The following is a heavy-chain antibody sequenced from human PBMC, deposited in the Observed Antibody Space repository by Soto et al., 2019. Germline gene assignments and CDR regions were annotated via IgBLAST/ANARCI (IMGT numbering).Heavy chain of an antibody. D-gene: IGHD2-21*01. CDR2: IKFDGITA. CDR1: GFTFTAYW. J-gene: IGHJ6*01. Sequence: EVQVVESGGGLVQPGGSLRLSCVASGFTFTAYWMHWVRQAPGQGLVWVSRIKFDGITASYADSVNGRFTISRDNAKNTVYLQMDSLRAEDTGMYYCARGIRNYYGADFWGQGTTVTVSS. V-gene: IGHV3-74*01. CDR3: ARGIRNYYGADF.